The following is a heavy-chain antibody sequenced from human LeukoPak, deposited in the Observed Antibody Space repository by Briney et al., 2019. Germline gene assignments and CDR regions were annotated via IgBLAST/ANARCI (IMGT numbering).Heavy chain of an antibody. CDR3: ARDVRIVGALCFFDY. CDR2: INHSGST. D-gene: IGHD1-26*01. J-gene: IGHJ4*02. V-gene: IGHV4-34*01. CDR1: GGSFSGYY. Sequence: PSETLSLTCAVYGGSFSGYYWSWIRQPPGKGLEWLGEINHSGSTNYNPSLKSRVTISVDTSKNQFSLKLSSVTAADTAVYYCARDVRIVGALCFFDYWRQGTLVTVSS.